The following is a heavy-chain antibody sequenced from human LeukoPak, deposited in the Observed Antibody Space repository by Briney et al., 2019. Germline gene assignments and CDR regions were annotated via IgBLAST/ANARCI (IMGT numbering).Heavy chain of an antibody. Sequence: SQTLSLTCAVSGGSISSGGYSWSWIRQPPGKGLEWIGYIYYSGSTNYNPSLKSRVTISVDTSKNQFSLKLSSVTAADTAVYYCARDRDGYSYWGQGTLVTVSS. D-gene: IGHD5-24*01. CDR1: GGSISSGGYS. V-gene: IGHV4-61*08. J-gene: IGHJ4*02. CDR3: ARDRDGYSY. CDR2: IYYSGST.